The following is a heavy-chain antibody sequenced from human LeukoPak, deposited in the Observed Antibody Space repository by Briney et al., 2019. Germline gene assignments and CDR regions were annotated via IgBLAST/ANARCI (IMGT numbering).Heavy chain of an antibody. CDR1: GFTFSSYA. CDR3: GRAGGGIIVGAIRGGGNY. CDR2: ISGSGGST. J-gene: IGHJ4*02. D-gene: IGHD1-26*01. Sequence: GGSLRLSCAASGFTFSSYAMSWVRQAPGKGLEWVSAISGSGGSTYYADSVKGWFTISRDNAKNSLYLQMNSLRAEDTAVYYCGRAGGGIIVGAIRGGGNYWGQGTLVTVSS. V-gene: IGHV3-23*01.